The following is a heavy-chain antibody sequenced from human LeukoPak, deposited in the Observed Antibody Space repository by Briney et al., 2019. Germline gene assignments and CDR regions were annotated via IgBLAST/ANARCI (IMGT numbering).Heavy chain of an antibody. CDR1: GDYVRKRKSV. CDR2: VYYGKST. Sequence: CIVYGDYVRKRKSVWGGSRQPIEKEIKGMGTVYYGKSTYYRPSLKSRVGISFDTTKNHFSLTLASVTAADTAVYYCATLAGLGRWLQFTHWGQGILVTVSS. V-gene: IGHV4-39*02. J-gene: IGHJ1*01. D-gene: IGHD5-24*01. CDR3: ATLAGLGRWLQFTH.